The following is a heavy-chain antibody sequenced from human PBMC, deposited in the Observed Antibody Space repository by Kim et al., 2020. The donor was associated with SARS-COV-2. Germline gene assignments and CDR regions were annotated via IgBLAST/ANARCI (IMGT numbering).Heavy chain of an antibody. J-gene: IGHJ3*01. CDR2: IEPSTGAT. D-gene: IGHD1-26*01. CDR1: GYIITAHF. V-gene: IGHV1-2*02. CDR3: ARDKDRAQGSAFDA. Sequence: ASVKVSCKTSGYIITAHFMHWVRQAPGQGPEWMGWIEPSTGATDYAQNFLGRVTMTRDMSISTFYMEVNSLTSDDTAVYYCARDKDRAQGSAFDAWGRGTMVTVTS.